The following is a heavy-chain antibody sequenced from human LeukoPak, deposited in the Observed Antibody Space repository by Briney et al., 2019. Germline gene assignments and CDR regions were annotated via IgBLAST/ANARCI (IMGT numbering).Heavy chain of an antibody. CDR2: ISYDGSNK. D-gene: IGHD3-10*01. Sequence: GGSLRLSCAASGFTFSSYGMHWVRQAPGKGLEWVAVISYDGSNKYYADSVKGRFTISRDNSKNTLYLQMNSLRAEDTAVYYCAKGPGYYYGSGSYPLDYWGQGTLVTVSS. CDR1: GFTFSSYG. J-gene: IGHJ4*02. V-gene: IGHV3-30*18. CDR3: AKGPGYYYGSGSYPLDY.